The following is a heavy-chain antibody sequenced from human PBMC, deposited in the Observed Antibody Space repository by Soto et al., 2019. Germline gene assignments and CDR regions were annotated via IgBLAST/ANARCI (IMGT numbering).Heavy chain of an antibody. Sequence: PSETLSLTCTVSGGSISNYYWSWIRQPPGKGLEWIGYIYYSGSTNYNPSLKSRVTISVDTSKNQFTLKLSSVTAADTAVYYCARHRYSYGVYYFDYWGQGTLVTVS. CDR2: IYYSGST. CDR3: ARHRYSYGVYYFDY. V-gene: IGHV4-59*08. D-gene: IGHD5-18*01. J-gene: IGHJ4*02. CDR1: GGSISNYY.